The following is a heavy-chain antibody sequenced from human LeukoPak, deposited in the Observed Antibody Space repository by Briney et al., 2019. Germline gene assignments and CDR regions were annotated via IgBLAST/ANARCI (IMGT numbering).Heavy chain of an antibody. D-gene: IGHD3-22*01. CDR2: IYYSGST. J-gene: IGHJ4*02. CDR3: ASKDYYDSSGYYLRY. V-gene: IGHV4-59*08. CDR1: GGSISSYY. Sequence: SETLSLTCTVSGGSISSYYWSWIRQPPGKGLEWIGYIYYSGSTNYNPSLKSRVTISVDTSKNQFSLKLSSVTAADTAVYYWASKDYYDSSGYYLRYWGQGTLVTVSS.